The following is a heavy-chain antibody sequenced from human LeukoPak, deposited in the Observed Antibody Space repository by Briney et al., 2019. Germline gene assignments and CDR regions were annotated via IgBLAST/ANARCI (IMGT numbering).Heavy chain of an antibody. CDR2: ISYGGRNK. CDR1: GFTFSSYA. D-gene: IGHD3-3*01. V-gene: IGHV3-30-3*01. J-gene: IGHJ6*03. Sequence: GRSLRPSCAASGFTFSSYAMHWVRQAPGKGLEWVALISYGGRNKFYADSVKGRFTLSRDSSKNTLYLQMNSLRAEDTALYYCARGGGTIFGVLITIGDYMDVWGKGTTVTVSS. CDR3: ARGGGTIFGVLITIGDYMDV.